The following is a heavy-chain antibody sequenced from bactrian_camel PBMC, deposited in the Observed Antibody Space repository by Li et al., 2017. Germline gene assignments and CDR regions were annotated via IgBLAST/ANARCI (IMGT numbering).Heavy chain of an antibody. CDR3: AADPRVRQCWGRWGPQMSGPT. CDR2: FYTGDPRP. D-gene: IGHD5*01. J-gene: IGHJ4*01. V-gene: IGHV3S63*01. CDR1: GYSFDSLY. Sequence: HVQLVESGGGSVQAGGSLRLSCTTSGYSFDSLYIGWFRQSPGKEREGLTSFYTGDPRPYYRDSVKGRFTLSQDNLRNTMYLQMNKLTPEDTDMYYCAADPRVRQCWGRWGPQMSGPTGARGPRSPSP.